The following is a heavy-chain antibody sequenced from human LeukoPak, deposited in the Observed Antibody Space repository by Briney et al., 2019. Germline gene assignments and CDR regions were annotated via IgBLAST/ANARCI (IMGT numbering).Heavy chain of an antibody. D-gene: IGHD3-22*01. CDR3: ARDGEYYDSSGSYFDY. CDR2: LNPSSGST. V-gene: IGHV1-46*01. J-gene: IGHJ4*02. CDR1: GYTFTTYY. Sequence: ASVKVSCKASGYTFTTYYMHWVRQAPGQGLEWMELLNPSSGSTSYAQRFQGRVTMTRDTSTSTFYMELRSLKSEDTAVYYCARDGEYYDSSGSYFDYWGQGTAVTVSS.